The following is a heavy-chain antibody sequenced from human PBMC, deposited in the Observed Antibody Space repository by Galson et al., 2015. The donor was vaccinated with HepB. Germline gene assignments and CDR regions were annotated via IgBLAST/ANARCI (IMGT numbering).Heavy chain of an antibody. D-gene: IGHD2-15*01. CDR1: GFTFSSYA. Sequence: SLRLSCAASGFTFSSYAMSWVRQAPGKGLEWVSAISGSGGSTYYADSVKGRFTISRDNSKNTLYLQMNSLRAEDTAVYYCAKDSDIVVVVAPYFDYWGQGTLVTVSS. CDR3: AKDSDIVVVVAPYFDY. CDR2: ISGSGGST. V-gene: IGHV3-23*01. J-gene: IGHJ4*02.